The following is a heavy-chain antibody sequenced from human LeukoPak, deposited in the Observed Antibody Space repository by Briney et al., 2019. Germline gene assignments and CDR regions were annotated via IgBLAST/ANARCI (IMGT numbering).Heavy chain of an antibody. Sequence: ASVKVSCTASGYTLSSYYMHWIRQAPGQGLEWMGLINPSGSITTYAQKFQGRVTVTRDTSTSTVYMELRSLRSEDTAGYYCAREPTLAALTVDNWFAPWGQGTLVTVSS. D-gene: IGHD6-13*01. CDR3: AREPTLAALTVDNWFAP. CDR1: GYTLSSYY. J-gene: IGHJ5*02. V-gene: IGHV1-46*01. CDR2: INPSGSIT.